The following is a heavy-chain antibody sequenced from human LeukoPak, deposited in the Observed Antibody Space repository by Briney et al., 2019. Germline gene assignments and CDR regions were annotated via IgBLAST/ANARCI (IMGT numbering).Heavy chain of an antibody. Sequence: GGSLRLSCAASGFTFSSYWVSWVRQAPGKGLEWVSYISSSSSTIYYADSVKGRFTISRDNAKNSLYLQMNSLRAEDTAVYYCARDLTVTIRYYYYYYMDVWGKGTTVTVSS. V-gene: IGHV3-48*01. CDR3: ARDLTVTIRYYYYYYMDV. CDR1: GFTFSSYW. CDR2: ISSSSSTI. J-gene: IGHJ6*03. D-gene: IGHD4-17*01.